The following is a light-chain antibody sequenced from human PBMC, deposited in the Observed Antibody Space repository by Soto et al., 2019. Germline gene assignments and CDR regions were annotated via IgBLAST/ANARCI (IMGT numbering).Light chain of an antibody. Sequence: ETVMTQSPATLSVSPGERATLSCRASQSVRSNLAWYQQQPGQAPRLLMYGASTRATGIPARFSGSGSGTEFTLTISSLPSEDFAVYYCQQYNDWPKTFGQGTKVDIK. J-gene: IGKJ1*01. CDR2: GAS. CDR1: QSVRSN. V-gene: IGKV3-15*01. CDR3: QQYNDWPKT.